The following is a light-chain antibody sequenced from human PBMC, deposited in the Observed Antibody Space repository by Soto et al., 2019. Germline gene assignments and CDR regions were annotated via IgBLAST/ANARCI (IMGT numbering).Light chain of an antibody. CDR2: GAS. V-gene: IGKV3-15*01. CDR3: QQYNDWWT. Sequence: EIVMTQSPATLSVSQGERATLSCRASQSVSSSLAWYQQKRGQAPRLLIYGASTRATGFPARFSGSGSGTEFTLTISSLQSEDFAVYYCQQYNDWWTFGQGTKVDIK. J-gene: IGKJ1*01. CDR1: QSVSSS.